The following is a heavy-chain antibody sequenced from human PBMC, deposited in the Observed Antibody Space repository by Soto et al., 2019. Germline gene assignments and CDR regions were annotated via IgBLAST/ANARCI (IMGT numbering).Heavy chain of an antibody. J-gene: IGHJ4*02. V-gene: IGHV3-23*01. CDR1: GFTFSIYA. CDR2: ISGSGGST. Sequence: GGALRVSCESSGFTFSIYAMSWVRQAPGKGLEWVSAISGSGGSTYYADSVKGRFTISRDNSKKTLYLQMNSLRAEDTAVYYCAKDGDWNFDYWGQGTLVTVSS. D-gene: IGHD2-21*02. CDR3: AKDGDWNFDY.